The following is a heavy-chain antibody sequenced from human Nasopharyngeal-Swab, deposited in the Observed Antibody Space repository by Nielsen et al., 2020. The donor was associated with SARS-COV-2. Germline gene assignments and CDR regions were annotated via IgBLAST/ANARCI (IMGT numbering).Heavy chain of an antibody. Sequence: GRQAPGKGLEWVSSISSSSSYIYYADSVKGRFTISRDNSKNTLYLQMNSLRAEDTAVYYCAKEGLEDGGAFDSWGQGTMVTVSS. D-gene: IGHD3-16*01. CDR2: ISSSSSYI. V-gene: IGHV3-21*01. CDR3: AKEGLEDGGAFDS. J-gene: IGHJ3*02.